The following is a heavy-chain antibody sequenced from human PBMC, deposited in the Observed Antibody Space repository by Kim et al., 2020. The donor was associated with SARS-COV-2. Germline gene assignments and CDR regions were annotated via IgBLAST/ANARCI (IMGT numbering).Heavy chain of an antibody. Sequence: GGSLRLSCAASGFTFDDYAMHWVRQAPGKGLEWVSGISWNSGSIGYADSVKGRFTISRDNAKNSLYLQMNSLRAEDTALYYCAKEIEEVAGTHPYYYYYGLDVWGQGTTVTVSS. CDR1: GFTFDDYA. CDR3: AKEIEEVAGTHPYYYYYGLDV. V-gene: IGHV3-9*01. D-gene: IGHD6-19*01. CDR2: ISWNSGSI. J-gene: IGHJ6*02.